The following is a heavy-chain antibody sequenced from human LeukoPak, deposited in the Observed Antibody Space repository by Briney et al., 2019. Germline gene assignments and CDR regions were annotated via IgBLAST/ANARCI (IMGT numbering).Heavy chain of an antibody. V-gene: IGHV4-34*01. Sequence: SETLSLTCAVYGGSFSGHYCSWIRQPPGKGLEYIGEINHRGSANYNPSLKSRVTISLDTSKNQFSLKLSSVTAADTAVYYCARGGGRKLFGGGSYYSYIDVWGKGTTVAVSS. D-gene: IGHD3-16*01. J-gene: IGHJ6*03. CDR1: GGSFSGHY. CDR3: ARGGGRKLFGGGSYYSYIDV. CDR2: INHRGSA.